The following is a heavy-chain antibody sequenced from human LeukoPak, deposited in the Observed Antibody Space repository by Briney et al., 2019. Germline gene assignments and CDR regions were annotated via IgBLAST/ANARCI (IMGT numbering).Heavy chain of an antibody. V-gene: IGHV1-2*02. CDR1: GYTFTGYY. D-gene: IGHD4-11*01. J-gene: IGHJ4*02. Sequence: GASVKVSCKASGYTFTGYYMHWVRQAPGQGLEWMGWINPNSGGTNYAQKFQGRVTMTRDTSISTAYMELSRLRSDDTAVYYCARDGGRGTTVTIDYWGQGTLVTVSS. CDR2: INPNSGGT. CDR3: ARDGGRGTTVTIDY.